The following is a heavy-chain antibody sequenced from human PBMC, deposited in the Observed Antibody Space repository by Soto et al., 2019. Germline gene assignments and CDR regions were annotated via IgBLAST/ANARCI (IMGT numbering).Heavy chain of an antibody. CDR2: IIPIFGTA. CDR3: ARKNIAAAGTLYWFDP. D-gene: IGHD6-13*01. CDR1: GGTFSSYA. J-gene: IGHJ5*02. V-gene: IGHV1-69*13. Sequence: SVNVSCKASGGTFSSYAISWVRQAPGQGLEWMGGIIPIFGTANYAQKFQGRVTITADESTSTAYMELSSLRSEDTAVYYCARKNIAAAGTLYWFDPWGQGTLVTVSS.